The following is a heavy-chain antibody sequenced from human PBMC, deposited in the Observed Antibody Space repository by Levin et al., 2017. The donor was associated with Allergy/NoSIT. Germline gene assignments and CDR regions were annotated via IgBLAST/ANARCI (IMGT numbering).Heavy chain of an antibody. J-gene: IGHJ5*02. V-gene: IGHV4-30-4*01. CDR1: GGSISSGDYY. Sequence: SETLSLTCTVSGGSISSGDYYWSWIRQPPGKGLEWIGYIYYSGSTYYNPSLKSRVTISVDTSKNQFSLKLSSVTAADTAVYYCARDEIRSGWYGNWFDPWGQGTLVTVSS. CDR2: IYYSGST. D-gene: IGHD6-19*01. CDR3: ARDEIRSGWYGNWFDP.